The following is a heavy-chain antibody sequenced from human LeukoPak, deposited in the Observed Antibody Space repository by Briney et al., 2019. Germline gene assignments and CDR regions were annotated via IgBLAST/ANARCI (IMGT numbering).Heavy chain of an antibody. CDR1: GYIFTSYA. D-gene: IGHD2-15*01. V-gene: IGHV1-18*01. J-gene: IGHJ3*02. Sequence: ASVKVSCKTSGYIFTSYAIIWVRQAPGQGLEWMAYISALNGKTRYAEKTQGRVTVTTDTSTATAYLELRSLRFDDTAVYFCARELWCSGGNCYLNSFDIWSQGTMVTVSS. CDR2: ISALNGKT. CDR3: ARELWCSGGNCYLNSFDI.